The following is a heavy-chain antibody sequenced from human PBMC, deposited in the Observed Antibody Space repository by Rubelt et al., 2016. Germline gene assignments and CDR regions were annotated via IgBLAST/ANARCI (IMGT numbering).Heavy chain of an antibody. Sequence: QVQLQQWGAGLLKPSETLSLTCAVNGGSFSGHYWTWIRQPPGKGLEWIGAISHSGSTNFNPSLKSRLTISVDTSKKQFSLKLTSVTAADTAVYYCAKIFGYCSGSSCDRWIDPWGQGTLVTVSS. CDR3: AKIFGYCSGSSCDRWIDP. CDR2: ISHSGST. CDR1: GGSFSGHY. V-gene: IGHV4-34*01. D-gene: IGHD2-2*03. J-gene: IGHJ5*02.